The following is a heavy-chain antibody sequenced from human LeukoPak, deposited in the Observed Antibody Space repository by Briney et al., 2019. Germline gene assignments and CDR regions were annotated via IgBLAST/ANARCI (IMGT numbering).Heavy chain of an antibody. Sequence: PGGSLRLSCAASGFTFSSYSMNWVRQAPGKGLEWVSYISSSSSTIYYADSVKGRFTISRDNAKNSLYLQMNSLRAEDTAVYYCARDRVVGSSWYAGQGTYYFDYWGQGTLVTVSS. V-gene: IGHV3-48*01. J-gene: IGHJ4*02. D-gene: IGHD6-13*01. CDR3: ARDRVVGSSWYAGQGTYYFDY. CDR1: GFTFSSYS. CDR2: ISSSSSTI.